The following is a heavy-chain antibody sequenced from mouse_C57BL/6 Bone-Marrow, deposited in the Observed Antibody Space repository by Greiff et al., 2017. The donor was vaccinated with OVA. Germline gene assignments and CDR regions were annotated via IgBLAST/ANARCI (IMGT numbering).Heavy chain of an antibody. J-gene: IGHJ4*01. CDR1: GYTFTDYN. Sequence: EVQLQQSGPELVKPGASVKIPCKASGYTFTDYNMDWVKQSHGKRLEWIGDINPNNGGTIYNQKFKGKATLTVDKSSSTAYMELRSLTSEDTAVYYCARSPITTVVATNAMDYWGQGTSVTVSS. V-gene: IGHV1-18*01. CDR2: INPNNGGT. CDR3: ARSPITTVVATNAMDY. D-gene: IGHD1-1*01.